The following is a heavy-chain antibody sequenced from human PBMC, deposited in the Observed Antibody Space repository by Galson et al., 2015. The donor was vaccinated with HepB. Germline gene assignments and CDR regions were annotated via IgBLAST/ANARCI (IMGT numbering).Heavy chain of an antibody. Sequence: SLRLSCAASGFTFSSYAMHRVRQAPGKGLGWVAVISYDGSNQSYADSVKGRFTISRDDSKNTLYVQMNSLRAEDTAVYYCARDSWILGPIGWYFDLWGRGTLVTISS. J-gene: IGHJ2*01. CDR2: ISYDGSNQ. CDR3: ARDSWILGPIGWYFDL. V-gene: IGHV3-30*04. D-gene: IGHD1-26*01. CDR1: GFTFSSYA.